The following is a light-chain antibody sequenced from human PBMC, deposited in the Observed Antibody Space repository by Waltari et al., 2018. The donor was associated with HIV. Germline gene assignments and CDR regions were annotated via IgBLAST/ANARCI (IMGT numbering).Light chain of an antibody. CDR2: EVS. Sequence: QSALTQPASVSGSPVQSMTISCTGTSSDFGSYNLVSWYQQHPGKAPKLMIYEVSKRPSGVSNRFSGSKSGNTASLTISGLQAEDEADYYCCSYAGTSTVVFGGGTKLTVL. J-gene: IGLJ2*01. CDR3: CSYAGTSTVV. CDR1: SSDFGSYNL. V-gene: IGLV2-23*02.